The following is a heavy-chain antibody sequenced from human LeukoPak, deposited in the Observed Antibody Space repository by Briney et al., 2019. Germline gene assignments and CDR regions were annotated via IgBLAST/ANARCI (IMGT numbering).Heavy chain of an antibody. CDR2: IYYSGST. D-gene: IGHD2-2*01. CDR3: ARVSTWDVVPAALRVGYAFDI. CDR1: GGSISSYY. J-gene: IGHJ3*02. V-gene: IGHV4-59*08. Sequence: SETLSLTCTVSGGSISSYYWSWIRQPPGKGLEWIGYIYYSGSTNYNPSLKSRVTISVDTSKNQFSLKLSSETAADTAVYYCARVSTWDVVPAALRVGYAFDIWGQGTMVTVSS.